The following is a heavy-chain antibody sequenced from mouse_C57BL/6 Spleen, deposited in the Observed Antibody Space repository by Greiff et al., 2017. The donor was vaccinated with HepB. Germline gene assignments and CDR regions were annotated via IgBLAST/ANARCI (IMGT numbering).Heavy chain of an antibody. J-gene: IGHJ2*01. CDR2: IDPENGDT. CDR1: GFNIKDDY. D-gene: IGHD1-1*01. V-gene: IGHV14-4*01. CDR3: TRSITTVVATDY. Sequence: VQLKESGAELVRPGASVKLSCTASGFNIKDDYMHWVKQRPEQGLEWIGWIDPENGDTEYASKFQGKATITADTSSNTAYLQLSILTSEDTAVYYCTRSITTVVATDYWGQGTTLTVSS.